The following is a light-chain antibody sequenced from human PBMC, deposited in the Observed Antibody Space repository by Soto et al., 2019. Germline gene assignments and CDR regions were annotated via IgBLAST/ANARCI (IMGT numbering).Light chain of an antibody. CDR3: QQRSNWWT. V-gene: IGKV3-11*01. CDR1: QSVSSY. CDR2: DAS. Sequence: EIVLTQSPATLSLSPGERATLSCRASQSVSSYLAWYQQEPGQAPRLLIYDASNRATGIPARFSGSGSGTDFTLTISSLEPEDFAVYYCQQRSNWWTFGQGTRWISN. J-gene: IGKJ1*01.